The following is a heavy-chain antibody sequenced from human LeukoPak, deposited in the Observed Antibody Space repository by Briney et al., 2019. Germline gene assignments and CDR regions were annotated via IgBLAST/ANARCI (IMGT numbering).Heavy chain of an antibody. CDR1: GFTFSRYW. CDR2: IDEYGTTI. Sequence: GGSLRLSCAASGFTFSRYWMHWVRQAPGKGLVWVSRIDEYGTTINYADSVKGRFAISRNNAGDTLFLQMNSLRAEDTGVYYCATDLSGRQDYWGQGTLVTVSS. J-gene: IGHJ4*02. V-gene: IGHV3-74*01. D-gene: IGHD5-12*01. CDR3: ATDLSGRQDY.